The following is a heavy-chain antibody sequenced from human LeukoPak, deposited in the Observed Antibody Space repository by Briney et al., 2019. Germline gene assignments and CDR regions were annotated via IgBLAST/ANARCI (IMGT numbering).Heavy chain of an antibody. V-gene: IGHV1-18*01. CDR3: ARERFTSLYSYGPNWFDP. Sequence: ASVKVSCKASGYTFISYGISWVRQAPGQGLEWMGWISGYNGNTNYEQKLQGRVTMTTDTSTSTAYMELRSLRSDDTAVYYCARERFTSLYSYGPNWFDPWGQGTPVTVSS. J-gene: IGHJ5*02. CDR2: ISGYNGNT. CDR1: GYTFISYG. D-gene: IGHD5-18*01.